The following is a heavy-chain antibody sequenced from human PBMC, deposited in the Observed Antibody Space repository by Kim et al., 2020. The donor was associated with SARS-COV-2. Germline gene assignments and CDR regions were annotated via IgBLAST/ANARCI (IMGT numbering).Heavy chain of an antibody. CDR3: TRQRRYSSGWYVAFYY. CDR2: AYYIGNT. D-gene: IGHD6-19*01. Sequence: SETLSLTCTVSGGSLSSSSYYWGWIRQPPRKGLEWIGTAYYIGNTYYNPSLKSRATITVDTSNNQFSLKLGSVTAADTPVYYCTRQRRYSSGWYVAFYY. CDR1: GGSLSSSSYY. J-gene: IGHJ6*01. V-gene: IGHV4-39*01.